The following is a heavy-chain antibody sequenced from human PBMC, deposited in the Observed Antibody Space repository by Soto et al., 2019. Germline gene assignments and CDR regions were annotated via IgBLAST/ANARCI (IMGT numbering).Heavy chain of an antibody. J-gene: IGHJ6*02. CDR3: AKDLKYCSPNSAQDCYYGLDV. CDR1: GFTFSSFA. CDR2: ISHDGSDK. Sequence: GGSLRLSCAASGFTFSSFAMHWVRQAPGKGLEWVALISHDGSDKFYADSVKGRFTVSRDKSNNTLSLQMDSLRTDDTAVYYCAKDLKYCSPNSAQDCYYGLDVWGQGTTVTVSS. V-gene: IGHV3-30*18. D-gene: IGHD6-19*01.